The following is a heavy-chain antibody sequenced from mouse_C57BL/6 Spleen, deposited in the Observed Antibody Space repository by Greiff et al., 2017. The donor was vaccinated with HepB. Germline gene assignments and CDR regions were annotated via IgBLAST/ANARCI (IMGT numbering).Heavy chain of an antibody. D-gene: IGHD1-1*01. Sequence: VQLQQSGAELVKPGASVKISCKASGYTFTDYYINWVKQRPGQGLEWIGKIGPGSGSTYYNEKFKGKATLTADKSSSTAYMQLSSLTSEDSEVYFCARDGGIYYYAMDYWGQGTSVTVSS. CDR2: IGPGSGST. J-gene: IGHJ4*01. CDR1: GYTFTDYY. V-gene: IGHV1-77*01. CDR3: ARDGGIYYYAMDY.